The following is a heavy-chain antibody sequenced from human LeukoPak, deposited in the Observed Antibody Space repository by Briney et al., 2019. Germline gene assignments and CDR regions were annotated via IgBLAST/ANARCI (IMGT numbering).Heavy chain of an antibody. CDR3: TRAPHPRCSSSGCYLDY. CDR2: IQAKAYGEAT. J-gene: IGHJ4*02. V-gene: IGHV3-49*04. D-gene: IGHD2-2*01. CDR1: GFTFGDYA. Sequence: GGSLRLSCSTSGFTFGDYAMSWVRQAPGKGLEWVGFIQAKAYGEATKYAASVNGRFSISRDDSQSIANLQMNDLKTEDTAVYYCTRAPHPRCSSSGCYLDYWGQGTLVTVSS.